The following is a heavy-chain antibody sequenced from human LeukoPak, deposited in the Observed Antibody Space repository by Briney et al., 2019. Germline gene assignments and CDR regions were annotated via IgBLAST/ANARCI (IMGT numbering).Heavy chain of an antibody. CDR1: GFTFSSYW. J-gene: IGHJ4*02. CDR2: IKQDGSEK. D-gene: IGHD1-26*01. V-gene: IGHV3-7*01. CDR3: ARSGQSRTSVGANFDY. Sequence: GGSLRLSCAASGFTFSSYWMSWVRQAPGKGLEWVANIKQDGSEKYYVDSVKGRFTISRDNAKNSLYLQMNSLRAEDTAVYYCARSGQSRTSVGANFDYWGQGTLVTVSS.